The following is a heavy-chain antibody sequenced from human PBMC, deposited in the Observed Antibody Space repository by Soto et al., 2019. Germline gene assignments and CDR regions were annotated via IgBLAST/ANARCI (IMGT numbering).Heavy chain of an antibody. V-gene: IGHV6-1*01. J-gene: IGHJ3*02. D-gene: IGHD6-13*01. CDR1: GDSVSSNSAA. CDR2: TYYRSKWYY. Sequence: SQTLSLTCAISGDSVSSNSAAWNWIRQSPSIGLEWLGKTYYRSKWYYDYAVSVESRITSNPDTSKNQFSLHLNSVTPEDTAVYYCARYSSPLGQYAFDIWGQGTMVTVSS. CDR3: ARYSSPLGQYAFDI.